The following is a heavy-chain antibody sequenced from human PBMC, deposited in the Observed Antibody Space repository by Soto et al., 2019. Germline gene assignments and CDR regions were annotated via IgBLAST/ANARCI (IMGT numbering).Heavy chain of an antibody. CDR2: IGGGKGDEK. J-gene: IGHJ3*01. CDR1: GFIFNNYA. CDR3: ANDRMSDKGVWDAFDV. Sequence: EAQLSESGGGLVQPGGSLRLSCAASGFIFNNYAMNWVRQAPGMGLERVSGIGGGKGDEKEYADSVKGRFTISRDSSKNALFLQLNSLRAEDTAVDYCANDRMSDKGVWDAFDVWGPGAMVTVSS. D-gene: IGHD2-15*01. V-gene: IGHV3-23*01.